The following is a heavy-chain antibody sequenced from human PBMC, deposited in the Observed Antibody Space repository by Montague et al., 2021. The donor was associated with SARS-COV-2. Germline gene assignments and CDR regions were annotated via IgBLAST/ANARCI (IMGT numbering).Heavy chain of an antibody. CDR1: GFTFSSYA. D-gene: IGHD3-3*01. CDR2: ISGSGGST. V-gene: IGHV3-23*01. Sequence: SLRLSCAASGFTFSSYAMSWVRQAPGKGLEWVSAISGSGGSTYYADSVKGRFTISRDNSKNTLYLQMNSLRAEDTAVYYCANPCVIEEVTIFGVVTTHNWFDPWGQGTLVTVSS. J-gene: IGHJ5*02. CDR3: ANPCVIEEVTIFGVVTTHNWFDP.